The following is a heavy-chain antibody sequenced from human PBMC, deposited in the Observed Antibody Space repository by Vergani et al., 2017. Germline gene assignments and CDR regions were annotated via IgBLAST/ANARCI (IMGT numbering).Heavy chain of an antibody. CDR1: GYTFTTYG. V-gene: IGHV1-18*01. D-gene: IGHD1-26*01. CDR3: ARGRLKIEGVTSNWFDP. CDR2: ISASNGNT. Sequence: QVQLVQSGTEVKKPGASVKVSCKASGYTFTTYGISWVRQAPGQGLEWMGWISASNGNTNYAQKLLGRVTMTTDRSTSTAYMELRSLRSDDTAVYYCARGRLKIEGVTSNWFDPGGQGTLVTVSS. J-gene: IGHJ5*02.